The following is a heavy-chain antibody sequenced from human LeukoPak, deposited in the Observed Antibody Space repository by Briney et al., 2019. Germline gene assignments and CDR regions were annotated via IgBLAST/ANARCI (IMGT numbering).Heavy chain of an antibody. CDR1: GFSLSTSGMY. CDR2: IDWDDDK. Sequence: SGPTLVNPTQTLTLTCTFSGFSLSTSGMYVSWIRQPPGKALEWLARIDWDDDKYYSTSLKTRLTISRDTSKNQVVLTMTNMDPVDTATYYCARMRRYYDSSGYPDYWGQGTLVTVSS. D-gene: IGHD3-22*01. V-gene: IGHV2-70*11. CDR3: ARMRRYYDSSGYPDY. J-gene: IGHJ4*02.